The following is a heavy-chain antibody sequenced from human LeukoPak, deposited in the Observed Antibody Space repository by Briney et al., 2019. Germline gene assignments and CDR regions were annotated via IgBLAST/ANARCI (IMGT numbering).Heavy chain of an antibody. CDR1: GGSFSGYY. Sequence: SETLSLTCAVYGGSFSGYYWSWIRQPPGKGLEGIGEINHSGSTNYNPSLTRRATISVDTSKNQFSLKLSSVTAADTAVYYCARGGGRYSSSWYRLDYWGQGTLVTVSS. CDR3: ARGGGRYSSSWYRLDY. V-gene: IGHV4-34*01. D-gene: IGHD6-13*01. CDR2: INHSGST. J-gene: IGHJ4*02.